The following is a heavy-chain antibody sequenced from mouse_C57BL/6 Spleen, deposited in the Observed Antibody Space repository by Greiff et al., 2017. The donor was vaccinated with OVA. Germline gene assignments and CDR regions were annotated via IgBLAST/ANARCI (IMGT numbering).Heavy chain of an antibody. J-gene: IGHJ2*01. D-gene: IGHD1-1*01. CDR1: GYAFSSSW. Sequence: VMLVESGPELVKPGASVKISCKASGYAFSSSWMNWVKQRPGKGLEWIGRIYPGDGDTNYNGKFKGKATLTADKSSSTAYMQLSSLTSEDSAVYFCVSPFTTVVRDYWGQGTTLTVSS. CDR3: VSPFTTVVRDY. CDR2: IYPGDGDT. V-gene: IGHV1-82*01.